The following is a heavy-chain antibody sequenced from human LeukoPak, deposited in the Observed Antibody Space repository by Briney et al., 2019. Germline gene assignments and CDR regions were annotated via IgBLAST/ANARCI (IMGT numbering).Heavy chain of an antibody. CDR2: LDPESGEI. D-gene: IGHD1-26*01. CDR3: ATGGQWDLLVY. Sequence: ASVKVSCKVSGDTLPELSTHWVRQAPGKGLEWVGGLDPESGEIIYAQKFQGRVTMTEDTSTDTAYMELRSLRSEDTAVYYCATGGQWDLLVYWGQGALVTVSS. CDR1: GDTLPELS. V-gene: IGHV1-24*01. J-gene: IGHJ4*02.